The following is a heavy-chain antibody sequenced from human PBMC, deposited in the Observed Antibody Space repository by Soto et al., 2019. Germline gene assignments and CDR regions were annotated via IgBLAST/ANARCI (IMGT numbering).Heavy chain of an antibody. D-gene: IGHD6-13*01. CDR3: AIDFGEAAAGKEPFIEGYYYYGMDV. CDR2: INPNSGGT. V-gene: IGHV1-2*04. Sequence: ASVKVSCKASGYTFTGYYMHWVRQAPGQGLEWMGWINPNSGGTNYAQKFQGWVTMTRDTSISTAYMELSRLRSDDTAVYYCAIDFGEAAAGKEPFIEGYYYYGMDVWGKGTTVRVSS. J-gene: IGHJ6*04. CDR1: GYTFTGYY.